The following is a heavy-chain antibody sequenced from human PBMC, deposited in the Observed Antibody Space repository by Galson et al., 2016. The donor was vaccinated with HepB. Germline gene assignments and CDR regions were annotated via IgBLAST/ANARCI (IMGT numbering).Heavy chain of an antibody. Sequence: SETLSLTCTVSGDYITNYYWNWIRQSPGKGLEWIGHVSHSESTVYNPSLGSRVKMSLGTSKNQFSLNLYSVTAADTAVYYCARRKQMNSPPVSDNNWLDPWGQGTLVTVSS. D-gene: IGHD5/OR15-5a*01. CDR1: GDYITNYY. CDR3: ARRKQMNSPPVSDNNWLDP. J-gene: IGHJ5*02. V-gene: IGHV4-59*08. CDR2: VSHSEST.